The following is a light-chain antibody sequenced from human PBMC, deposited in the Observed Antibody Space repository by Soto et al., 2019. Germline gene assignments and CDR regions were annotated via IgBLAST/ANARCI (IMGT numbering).Light chain of an antibody. J-gene: IGLJ1*01. CDR2: STN. CDR1: SGSVSTSYY. V-gene: IGLV8-61*01. Sequence: QAVVTQVPSFSVSPGGTVTLTCGLSSGSVSTSYYPSWYQQTPGQAPRTLIYSTNTRSSGVPDRFSGSNLGNKAALTITGAQADDESDYYCVLYMGSGIYGFGTGTKLTVL. CDR3: VLYMGSGIYG.